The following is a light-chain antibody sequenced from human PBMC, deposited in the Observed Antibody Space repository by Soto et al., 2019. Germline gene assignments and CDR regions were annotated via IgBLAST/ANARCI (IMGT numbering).Light chain of an antibody. CDR1: QSVSIH. Sequence: EIMMNHSPGTLSVSLGERATLSCRASQSVSIHLAWYQQKPGQAPRLLIYDTSTRATGIPARFSGSGSGTEFTLTISSLQSEDFAVYYCQQYSNGPPITFGQGTRLEIK. J-gene: IGKJ5*01. CDR3: QQYSNGPPIT. CDR2: DTS. V-gene: IGKV3-15*01.